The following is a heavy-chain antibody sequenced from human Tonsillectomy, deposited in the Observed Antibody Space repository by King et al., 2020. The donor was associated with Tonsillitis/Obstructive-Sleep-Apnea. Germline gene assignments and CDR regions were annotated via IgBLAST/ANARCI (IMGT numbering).Heavy chain of an antibody. Sequence: VQLVESGGGVVQPGRSLRLSCAASGFTFISYGMHWVRQPPGKGLEWVAVIWYDGSNKYYADSVKGRFTISRDNSKNTLYLQMNSLRAEDTAVYYCARVAKGDLSHIDYWGQGTLVTVSP. D-gene: IGHD2-21*02. CDR2: IWYDGSNK. CDR1: GFTFISYG. V-gene: IGHV3-33*01. CDR3: ARVAKGDLSHIDY. J-gene: IGHJ4*02.